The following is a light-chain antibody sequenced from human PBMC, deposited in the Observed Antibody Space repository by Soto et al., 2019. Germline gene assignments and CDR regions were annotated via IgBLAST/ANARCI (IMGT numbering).Light chain of an antibody. CDR2: SNN. CDR1: SSNIGSYS. V-gene: IGLV1-44*01. J-gene: IGLJ3*02. Sequence: QSVLTQPPSASGTPGQRVTISCSGSSSNIGSYSVNWYQQLPGTAPKLLIYSNNQRHSGVPDRFSGSKSGTSASLAISGLQSEDEADYYCGAWDDSLNGVVFGGGTKLTVL. CDR3: GAWDDSLNGVV.